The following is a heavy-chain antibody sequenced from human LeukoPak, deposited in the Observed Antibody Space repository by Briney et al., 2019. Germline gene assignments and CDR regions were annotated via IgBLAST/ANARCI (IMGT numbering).Heavy chain of an antibody. J-gene: IGHJ4*02. Sequence: ASVKVSCKASGYTFTGYYMHWVRQAPGQGLEWMGWINPNSGGTNYAQKFQGRVTMTRDTSISTAYMELSRLRSDDTAVYYCASLVGTYSSSSGVDYWGQGTLVIVSS. V-gene: IGHV1-2*02. CDR2: INPNSGGT. CDR1: GYTFTGYY. D-gene: IGHD6-6*01. CDR3: ASLVGTYSSSSGVDY.